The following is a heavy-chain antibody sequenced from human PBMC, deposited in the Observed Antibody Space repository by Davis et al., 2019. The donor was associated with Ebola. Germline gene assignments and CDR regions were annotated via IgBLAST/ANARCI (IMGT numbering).Heavy chain of an antibody. D-gene: IGHD5-24*01. CDR3: AKTRKEMTTSPGFDY. CDR2: IYPGDSDT. J-gene: IGHJ4*02. CDR1: GYNFRDYW. V-gene: IGHV5-51*01. Sequence: GESLKISCQGSGYNFRDYWIVWVRQMPGKGLEWMGNIYPGDSDTRYSPSFQGQITISADKSTDTAYLQWSSLKASDTAMYYCAKTRKEMTTSPGFDYWGQGTLVTVSS.